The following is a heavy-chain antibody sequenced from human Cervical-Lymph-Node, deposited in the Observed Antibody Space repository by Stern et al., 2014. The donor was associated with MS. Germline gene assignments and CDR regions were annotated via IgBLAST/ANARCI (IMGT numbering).Heavy chain of an antibody. CDR3: ARTIAAAGTSWVY. Sequence: VQLVESGAEVKKPGASVKVSCKASGYTFASYDINWVRQATGQGLEWMGWMNPNSGNTGYAQKFQGRVTLTRNTSISTAYMELGSLRSEDTAVYDCARTIAAAGTSWVYWGQGTLVTFSS. V-gene: IGHV1-8*01. J-gene: IGHJ4*02. CDR1: GYTFASYD. CDR2: MNPNSGNT. D-gene: IGHD6-13*01.